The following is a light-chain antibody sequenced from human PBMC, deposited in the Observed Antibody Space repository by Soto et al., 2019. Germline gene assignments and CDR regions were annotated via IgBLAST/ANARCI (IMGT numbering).Light chain of an antibody. V-gene: IGKV1-5*03. CDR2: RAS. J-gene: IGKJ1*01. Sequence: DIQMTQSPSTLSASVGDRVTITCRASQSISSWLAWYQQKPGEAPNLLIYRASSLRSGVPSRFSGSGSETEFTLTISSLQPDDFATYYCQQYNSYSWTFGQGTKVEI. CDR3: QQYNSYSWT. CDR1: QSISSW.